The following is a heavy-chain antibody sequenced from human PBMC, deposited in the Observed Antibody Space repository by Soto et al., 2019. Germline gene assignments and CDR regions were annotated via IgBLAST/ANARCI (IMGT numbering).Heavy chain of an antibody. Sequence: QVQLVQSGAEVKKPGASVKVSCKASGYTFTGYYMHWVRQAPGQGLEWMGWINPNSGGTNYAQKFQGWVTMTRDTSIGTAYMELSRLRSDDTAVYYCARDFGGDCSGGSCYPYNWFDPWGQGTLVTVSS. V-gene: IGHV1-2*04. CDR2: INPNSGGT. J-gene: IGHJ5*02. CDR1: GYTFTGYY. CDR3: ARDFGGDCSGGSCYPYNWFDP. D-gene: IGHD2-15*01.